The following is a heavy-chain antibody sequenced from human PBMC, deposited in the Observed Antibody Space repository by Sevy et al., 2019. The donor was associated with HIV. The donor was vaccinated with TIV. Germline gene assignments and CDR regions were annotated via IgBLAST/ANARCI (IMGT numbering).Heavy chain of an antibody. Sequence: GGSLRLSCAASGFTFSNYAMHWVRQAPGKGLEWLAIISYDGINKYYADSVKGRFTISRDNSKNTVFLQMNSLRAEETAVYYCARDYYDTSDGISFDYWGQGALVTVSS. D-gene: IGHD3-22*01. CDR1: GFTFSNYA. J-gene: IGHJ4*02. CDR2: ISYDGINK. CDR3: ARDYYDTSDGISFDY. V-gene: IGHV3-30-3*01.